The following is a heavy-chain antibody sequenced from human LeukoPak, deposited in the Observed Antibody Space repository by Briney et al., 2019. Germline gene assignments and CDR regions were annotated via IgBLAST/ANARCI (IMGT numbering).Heavy chain of an antibody. Sequence: GGSLRLSCVATGFTFSSYWMSWVRQAPGKGLQWVANIKLDGSEKYYVDSVKGRFTISRDNAKNSLYLQMNSLIAEDTAVYYCARAPGSHFDYWGQGTVVAVSS. J-gene: IGHJ4*02. CDR2: IKLDGSEK. CDR3: ARAPGSHFDY. CDR1: GFTFSSYW. V-gene: IGHV3-7*01. D-gene: IGHD1-1*01.